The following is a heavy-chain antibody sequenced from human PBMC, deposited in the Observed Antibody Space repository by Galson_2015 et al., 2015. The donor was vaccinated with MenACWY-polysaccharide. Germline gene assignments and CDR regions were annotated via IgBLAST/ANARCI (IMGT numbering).Heavy chain of an antibody. V-gene: IGHV4-31*03. CDR2: IYYRGST. D-gene: IGHD6-13*01. CDR1: GGSISSGGYY. CDR3: ARDSRLRAAAYGMDV. Sequence: TLSLTCTVSGGSISSGGYYWSWIRQHPGKGLEWIGYIYYRGSTYYNPSLKSRVTISVDTSKNQFSLKLSSVTAADTAVYYCARDSRLRAAAYGMDVWGQGTTVTVSS. J-gene: IGHJ6*02.